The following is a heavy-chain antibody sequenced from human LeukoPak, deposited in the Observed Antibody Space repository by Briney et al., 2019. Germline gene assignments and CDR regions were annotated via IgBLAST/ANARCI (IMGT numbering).Heavy chain of an antibody. D-gene: IGHD6-19*01. CDR1: GFTVSSYG. V-gene: IGHV3-30*03. CDR2: ISYDGSNK. J-gene: IGHJ4*02. Sequence: GGSLRLSCAASGFTVSSYGRHWVRQAPGKGLEWVAVISYDGSNKYYADSVKGRFTISRDNSKNTLYLQMNSLRGEDTAVYYCAREYSSGWYYFDYWGQGTLVTVSS. CDR3: AREYSSGWYYFDY.